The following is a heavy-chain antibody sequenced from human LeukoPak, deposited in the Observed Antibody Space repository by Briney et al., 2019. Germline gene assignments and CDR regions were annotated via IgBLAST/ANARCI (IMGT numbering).Heavy chain of an antibody. CDR2: ISAYNGNT. J-gene: IGHJ5*02. CDR1: GYTFTSYG. V-gene: IGHV1-18*01. Sequence: ASVKVSCKASGYTFTSYGISWVRQAPGQGLEWMGWISAYNGNTNYAQKLQGRVTMTTDTSTSTAYMELRSLRSDDTTVYYCARSMRGWNWFDPWGQGTLVTVSS. CDR3: ARSMRGWNWFDP.